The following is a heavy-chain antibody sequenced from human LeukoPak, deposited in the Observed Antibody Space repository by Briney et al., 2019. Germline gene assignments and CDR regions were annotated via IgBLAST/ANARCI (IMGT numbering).Heavy chain of an antibody. D-gene: IGHD3-9*01. CDR1: GYSVTEVA. CDR2: FHPKDADM. CDR3: ATVQYALLPGYLNQMEV. V-gene: IGHV1-24*01. Sequence: GASVKVSCKVSGYSVTEVAIHWVRQTHGEGLEWMGGFHPKDADMINAQKFQGRVTMTQDTSTDTVYMELSSLRSEDTAIYYCATVQYALLPGYLNQMEVWGKGTTVTISS. J-gene: IGHJ6*04.